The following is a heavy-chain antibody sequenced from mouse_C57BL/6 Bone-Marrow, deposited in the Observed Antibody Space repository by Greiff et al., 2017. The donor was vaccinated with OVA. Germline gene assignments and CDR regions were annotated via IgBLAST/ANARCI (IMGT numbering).Heavy chain of an antibody. CDR1: GFTFSDYG. V-gene: IGHV5-17*01. D-gene: IGHD1-1*01. CDR2: ISSGSSTI. Sequence: EVQLVESGGGLVKPGGSLKLSCAASGFTFSDYGMHWVRQAPEQGLEWVAYISSGSSTIYYADTVKGRFTISRDNAKNTLFLQMTSLRSEDTAMYYCASNYYGSSYSYAMDYWGQGTSVTVSS. CDR3: ASNYYGSSYSYAMDY. J-gene: IGHJ4*01.